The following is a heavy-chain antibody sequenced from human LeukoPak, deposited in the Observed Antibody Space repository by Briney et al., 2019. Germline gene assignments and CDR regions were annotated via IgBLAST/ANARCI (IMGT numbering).Heavy chain of an antibody. CDR1: GFIFSSYA. V-gene: IGHV3-64*01. CDR3: ARDRGDYGDMSAFDI. D-gene: IGHD4-17*01. Sequence: GGSLRLSCAASGFIFSSYAMHWVRQAPGKGLEYVSAISSNGGSTYYANSVKGRFTISRDNSKNTLYLQMGSLRAEDMAVYYCARDRGDYGDMSAFDIWGQGTMVTVSS. CDR2: ISSNGGST. J-gene: IGHJ3*02.